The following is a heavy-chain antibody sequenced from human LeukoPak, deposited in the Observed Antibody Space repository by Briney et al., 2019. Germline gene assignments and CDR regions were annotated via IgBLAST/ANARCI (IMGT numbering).Heavy chain of an antibody. V-gene: IGHV3-21*01. Sequence: PGGSLRLSCAASGFTFSSYAMTWVRQAPEKGLEWVSSISSSSSYIYYADSVKGRFTISRDNAKNSLYLQMNSLRAEDTAVYYCARAADGYCGGDWFFDYWGQGTLVTVSS. CDR2: ISSSSSYI. D-gene: IGHD2-21*01. CDR3: ARAADGYCGGDWFFDY. J-gene: IGHJ4*02. CDR1: GFTFSSYA.